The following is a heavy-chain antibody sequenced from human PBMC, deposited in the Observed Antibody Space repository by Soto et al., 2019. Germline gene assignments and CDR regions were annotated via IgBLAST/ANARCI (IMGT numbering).Heavy chain of an antibody. CDR1: GFTFSDYA. V-gene: IGHV3-23*01. D-gene: IGHD3-3*02. J-gene: IGHJ3*02. CDR3: AKDSVSYTRIYGPFDI. CDR2: IGGDGGAT. Sequence: EVLLLESGGGLVQPGGSLRLSCAASGFTFSDYAMSWVRQAPGKGLEWVSVIGGDGGATYYADSVKGRLTVSRDNSKNTLYLQMDSLRAEDTAVYYCAKDSVSYTRIYGPFDIWGQGTMVTVSS.